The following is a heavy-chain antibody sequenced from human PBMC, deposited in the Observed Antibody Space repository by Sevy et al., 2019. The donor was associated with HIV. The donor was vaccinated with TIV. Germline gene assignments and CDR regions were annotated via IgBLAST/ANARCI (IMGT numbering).Heavy chain of an antibody. CDR3: TTAGARIKESLDY. Sequence: GGSLRLSCAASGFTFSNAWMSWVRQAPGKGLEWVGRIKSKTDGGTTDYAAPVKGRFTISRDDSKNTLYLQMNSLKTEETAMYYCTTAGARIKESLDYWGQGTLVTVSS. V-gene: IGHV3-15*01. D-gene: IGHD1-26*01. J-gene: IGHJ4*02. CDR1: GFTFSNAW. CDR2: IKSKTDGGTT.